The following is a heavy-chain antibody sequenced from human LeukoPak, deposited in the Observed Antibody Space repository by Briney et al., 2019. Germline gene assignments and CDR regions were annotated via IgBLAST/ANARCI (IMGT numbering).Heavy chain of an antibody. CDR2: ISSSSSTI. CDR1: GFTFSNSW. V-gene: IGHV3-48*01. CDR3: ARANCGGDCYYAFDI. J-gene: IGHJ3*02. Sequence: GGSLRLSCAASGFTFSNSWMTWVRQAPGKGLEWVSYISSSSSTIYYADSVKGRFTISRNNAKNSLYLQMNSLRAEDTAVYYCARANCGGDCYYAFDIWGQGTMVTVSS. D-gene: IGHD2-21*02.